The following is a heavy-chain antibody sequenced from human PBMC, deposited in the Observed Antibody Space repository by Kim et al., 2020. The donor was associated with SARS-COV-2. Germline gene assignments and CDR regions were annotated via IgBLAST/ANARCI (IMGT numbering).Heavy chain of an antibody. V-gene: IGHV3-11*01. Sequence: GGSLRLSCAASGFTFSDYYMSWIRQAPGKGLEWDSYISSSGSTIYYADSVKGRFTISRDNAKNSLYLQMNSLRAEDTAVYYCARDSSLEMGINDYWGQGTLVTVSS. CDR2: ISSSGSTI. CDR1: GFTFSDYY. D-gene: IGHD7-27*01. CDR3: ARDSSLEMGINDY. J-gene: IGHJ4*02.